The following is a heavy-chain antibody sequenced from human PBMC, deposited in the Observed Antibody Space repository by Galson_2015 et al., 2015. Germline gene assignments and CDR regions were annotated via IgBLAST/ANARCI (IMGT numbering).Heavy chain of an antibody. J-gene: IGHJ4*02. CDR3: AKEKIQWELLRFLSSIYY. CDR1: GFTFSSYA. V-gene: IGHV3-23*01. D-gene: IGHD1-26*01. Sequence: SLRLSCAASGFTFSSYAMSWVRQAPGKGLEWVSAISGSGGSTYYADSVKGRFTISRDNSKNTLYLQMNSLRAEDTAVYYCAKEKIQWELLRFLSSIYYWGQGTLVTVSS. CDR2: ISGSGGST.